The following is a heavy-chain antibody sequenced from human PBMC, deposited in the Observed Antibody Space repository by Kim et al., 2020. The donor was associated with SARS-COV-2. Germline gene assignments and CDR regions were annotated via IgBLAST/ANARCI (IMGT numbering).Heavy chain of an antibody. CDR2: IIPIFGTA. J-gene: IGHJ5*02. CDR3: AREEGSGYCSGGSCSNWFDP. CDR1: GGTFSSYA. Sequence: SVKVSCKASGGTFSSYAISWVRQAPGQGLEWMGGIIPIFGTANYAQKFQGRVTITADESTSTAYMELSSLRSEDTAVYYCAREEGSGYCSGGSCSNWFDPWGQGTLVTVSS. V-gene: IGHV1-69*13. D-gene: IGHD2-15*01.